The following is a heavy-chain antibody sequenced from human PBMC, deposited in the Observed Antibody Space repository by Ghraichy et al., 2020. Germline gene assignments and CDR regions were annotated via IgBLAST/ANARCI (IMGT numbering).Heavy chain of an antibody. CDR3: ARHPYSSSCFDY. Sequence: GGSLRLSCAASGFTFSSYSMNWVRQAPGKGLEWVSYISSSSTIYYADSVKGRFTISRDNAKNSLYLQMNSLRDEDTAVYYCARHPYSSSCFDYWGLGTLVTVSS. CDR1: GFTFSSYS. D-gene: IGHD6-13*01. J-gene: IGHJ4*02. V-gene: IGHV3-48*02. CDR2: ISSSSTI.